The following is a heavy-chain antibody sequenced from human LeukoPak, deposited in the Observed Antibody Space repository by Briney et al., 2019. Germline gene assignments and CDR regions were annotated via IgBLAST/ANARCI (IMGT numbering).Heavy chain of an antibody. Sequence: PGGSLRLSCAASGFTVSSNYMSWVRQAPGKGLEWVSVIYSGGSTYYADSVKGRFTISRDNSKNTLYLQMNSLGAEDTAVYYCARLTNGVEPFDYWGQGTLVTVSS. J-gene: IGHJ4*02. D-gene: IGHD3-3*01. CDR2: IYSGGST. CDR1: GFTVSSNY. V-gene: IGHV3-53*01. CDR3: ARLTNGVEPFDY.